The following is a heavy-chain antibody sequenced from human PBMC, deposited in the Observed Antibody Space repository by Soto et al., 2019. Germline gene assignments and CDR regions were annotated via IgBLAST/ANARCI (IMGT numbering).Heavy chain of an antibody. CDR2: IRSKANSYAT. CDR1: GFTFSGSA. D-gene: IGHD6-13*01. V-gene: IGHV3-73*01. Sequence: GGSLRLSCAASGFTFSGSAMHWVRQASGKGLEWVGRIRSKANSYATAYAASVKGRFTISRDDSKNTAYLQMNSLKTEDTAVYYCTRLRYSSSWYEDNWFDPWGQGTLVTVSS. J-gene: IGHJ5*02. CDR3: TRLRYSSSWYEDNWFDP.